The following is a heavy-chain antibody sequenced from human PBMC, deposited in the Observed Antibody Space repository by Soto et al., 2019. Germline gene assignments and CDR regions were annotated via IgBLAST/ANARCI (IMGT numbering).Heavy chain of an antibody. V-gene: IGHV3-23*01. Sequence: HPGGSLRLSCAASGFTFSTYAMNWVRQAPGKGLEWVSAISKTGVSTYYAESVRGRFTISRDNSINTLYLQMSGLRTEDTAVYYCAHPRGYGVFDAVDIWGQGTMVTV. D-gene: IGHD4-17*01. CDR3: AHPRGYGVFDAVDI. CDR1: GFTFSTYA. CDR2: ISKTGVST. J-gene: IGHJ3*02.